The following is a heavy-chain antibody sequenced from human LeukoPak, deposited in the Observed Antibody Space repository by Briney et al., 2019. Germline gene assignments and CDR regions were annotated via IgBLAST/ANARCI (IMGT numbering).Heavy chain of an antibody. CDR1: GFTFSSYW. V-gene: IGHV3-7*05. CDR3: TTTPTTYYYYYGMDV. Sequence: GGSLRLSCAASGFTFSSYWMSWVRQAPGKGLEWVANIKQDGGEKYYVDSVKGRFTISRDNAKNSLYLQMDSLRAEDTAVYYCTTTPTTYYYYYGMDVWGQGTTVTVSS. J-gene: IGHJ6*02. D-gene: IGHD1-14*01. CDR2: IKQDGGEK.